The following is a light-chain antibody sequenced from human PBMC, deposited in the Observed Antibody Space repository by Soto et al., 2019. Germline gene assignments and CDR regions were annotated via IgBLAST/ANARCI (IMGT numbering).Light chain of an antibody. Sequence: EIVMTQSPDTLSVSPGERASLACRASQSVSSSLAWYQQKPGQAPRLLIFGASTRATGIPARFSGSGSGTEFTLTISSLQSEDFALYYCHQYYNRPWTFGQGTTLEIK. J-gene: IGKJ1*01. V-gene: IGKV3-15*01. CDR2: GAS. CDR1: QSVSSS. CDR3: HQYYNRPWT.